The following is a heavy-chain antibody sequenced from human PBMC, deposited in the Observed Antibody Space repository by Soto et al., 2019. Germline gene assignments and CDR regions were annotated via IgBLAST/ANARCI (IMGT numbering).Heavy chain of an antibody. D-gene: IGHD2-8*02. CDR3: ARGGCCSGGVCLEFDT. J-gene: IGHJ5*02. V-gene: IGHV1-18*01. CDR2: ISGYNGNT. Sequence: QVLLVQSGTEVKKAGASVKVSCKASGYTFTSFGISWVRQAPGLGLAWMGWISGYNGNTKYAKKFQGRLTMTTGLNSSTAYRGWRRVRSYATAVYYCARGGCCSGGVCLEFDTWGQGTLVIVSS. CDR1: GYTFTSFG.